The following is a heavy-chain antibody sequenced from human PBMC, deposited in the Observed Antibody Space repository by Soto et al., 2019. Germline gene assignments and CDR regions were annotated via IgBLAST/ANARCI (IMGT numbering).Heavy chain of an antibody. V-gene: IGHV3-30*04. D-gene: IGHD2-8*02. CDR1: GFTFSRYT. CDR2: MSYDGSKK. CDR3: ARDSGLLAFDY. J-gene: IGHJ4*02. Sequence: QVQLVQSGGGVVRPGGSLRLSCVASGFTFSRYTMHWVRQAPGKGLEWVALMSYDGSKKYYADSVKGRLTISRDSSKNTLLLEMDGLRNEDTALYYCARDSGLLAFDYWGQGSLVSVSA.